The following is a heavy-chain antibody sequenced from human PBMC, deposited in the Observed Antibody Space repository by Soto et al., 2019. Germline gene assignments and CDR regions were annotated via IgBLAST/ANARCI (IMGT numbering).Heavy chain of an antibody. CDR1: GFTFGDYA. Sequence: GGFLRLSCTASGFTFGDYAMSWVRQAPGKGLEWVGFIRSKAYGGTTEYAASVKGRFTISRDDSKSIAYLQMNSLKTEDTAVYYCTRDLPDYDFWSGYLNDYYYGMDVWGQGTTVTVSS. V-gene: IGHV3-49*04. J-gene: IGHJ6*02. CDR2: IRSKAYGGTT. CDR3: TRDLPDYDFWSGYLNDYYYGMDV. D-gene: IGHD3-3*01.